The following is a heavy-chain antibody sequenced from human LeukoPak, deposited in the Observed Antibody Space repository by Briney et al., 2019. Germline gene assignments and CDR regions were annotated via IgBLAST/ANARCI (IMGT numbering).Heavy chain of an antibody. CDR1: GGSISSGGYY. CDR3: ARVSNFLEVDV. D-gene: IGHD1-1*01. CDR2: IYYSGST. V-gene: IGHV4-31*03. J-gene: IGHJ6*04. Sequence: SQTLSLTCTVSGGSISSGGYYWSWIRQHPGKGLEWIGYIYYSGSTYYNPSLKSRVTISVDRSKNQFSLKLSSVTAADTAVYYCARVSNFLEVDVWGKGTTVTVSS.